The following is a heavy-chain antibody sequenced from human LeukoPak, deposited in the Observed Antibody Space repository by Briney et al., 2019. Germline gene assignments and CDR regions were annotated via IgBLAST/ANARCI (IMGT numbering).Heavy chain of an antibody. CDR2: INHSGST. D-gene: IGHD3-3*01. CDR1: GVSFSGYY. Sequence: SETLSLTCAVYGVSFSGYYWSWIRQPPGKGLEWIGEINHSGSTNYNPSLKSRVTISVDTSKNQFSLKLSSVTAADTAVYFASISTHYYYYGMDVWGQGTTVTVSS. V-gene: IGHV4-34*01. CDR3: SISTHYYYYGMDV. J-gene: IGHJ6*02.